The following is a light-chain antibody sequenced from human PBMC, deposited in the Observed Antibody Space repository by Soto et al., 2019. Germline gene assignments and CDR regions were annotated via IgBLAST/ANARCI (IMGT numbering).Light chain of an antibody. CDR1: QSVSNNY. Sequence: EIVLVQSPGTLSLSPGERATLSCRASQSVSNNYLAWYQQKPDQAPRLLIYGASSRATGVPDRFSGSGTGTDFSLTITRLEPEDFAVYYCQQYGVSPLMFTFGQGTKVDIK. CDR3: QQYGVSPLMFT. V-gene: IGKV3-20*01. CDR2: GAS. J-gene: IGKJ2*01.